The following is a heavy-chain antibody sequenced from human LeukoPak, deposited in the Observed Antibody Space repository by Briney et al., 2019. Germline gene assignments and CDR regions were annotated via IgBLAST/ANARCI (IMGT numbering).Heavy chain of an antibody. V-gene: IGHV4-59*01. D-gene: IGHD1-1*01. CDR2: IYYSGST. J-gene: IGHJ4*02. CDR3: ARRAYSAAYWKHFDY. CDR1: GGSISSYY. Sequence: SETLSLTCTVSGGSISSYYWSWIRQPPGKGLEWIGYIYYSGSTYYNPSLRSRVTISVDTSKKQFSLKLSSVTAADTAVYYCARRAYSAAYWKHFDYWGQGTLVTVSS.